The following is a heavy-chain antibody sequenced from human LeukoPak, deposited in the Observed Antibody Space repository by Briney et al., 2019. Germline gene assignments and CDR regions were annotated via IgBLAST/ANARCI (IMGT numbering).Heavy chain of an antibody. J-gene: IGHJ4*02. CDR2: INHSGST. D-gene: IGHD2-2*02. V-gene: IGHV4-34*01. CDR1: GGSFSGYY. CDR3: ARDKRSYCSSNSCYMY. Sequence: SETLSLTCAVYGGSFSGYYWSWIRQPPGKGLEWIGEINHSGSTNYNPSLKSRVTISVDTSKNQFSLKLSSVTAADTAVYYCARDKRSYCSSNSCYMYWGQGTLVTVSS.